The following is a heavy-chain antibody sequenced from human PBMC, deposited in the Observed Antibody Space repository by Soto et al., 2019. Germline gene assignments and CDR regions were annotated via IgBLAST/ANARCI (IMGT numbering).Heavy chain of an antibody. Sequence: EVQLVESGGGLVQPGRSLRLSCAASGFTFDDYAMHWVRQAPGKGLEWVTGISWNSGSIGYADSVKGRFTTSRDNAKNSLYVQMNSLRAEDTALYYCAKDIHLGELSLDYWGQGTLVTVSS. J-gene: IGHJ4*02. D-gene: IGHD3-16*02. CDR2: ISWNSGSI. CDR1: GFTFDDYA. CDR3: AKDIHLGELSLDY. V-gene: IGHV3-9*01.